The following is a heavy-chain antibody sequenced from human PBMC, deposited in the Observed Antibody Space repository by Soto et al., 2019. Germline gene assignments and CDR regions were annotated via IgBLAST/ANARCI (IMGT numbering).Heavy chain of an antibody. CDR1: GYTFTSYG. Sequence: QVQLVQSGGEVTKPGASVKVSCKSSGYTFTSYGVSWVRQAPGQGLEWLGWIGVYTGNTKQAQKFQDRVTLTTEASTSTAYMELRSLRSDDTAVYYCARDRCTTDRCYTHHFDVWGQGTTVTVSS. CDR2: IGVYTGNT. D-gene: IGHD2-8*01. V-gene: IGHV1-18*04. J-gene: IGHJ6*02. CDR3: ARDRCTTDRCYTHHFDV.